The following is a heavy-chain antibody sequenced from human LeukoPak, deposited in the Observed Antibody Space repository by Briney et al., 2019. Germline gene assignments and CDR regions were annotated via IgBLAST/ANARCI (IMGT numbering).Heavy chain of an antibody. CDR3: ARETQIAAAADFDY. D-gene: IGHD6-13*01. J-gene: IGHJ4*02. CDR1: GYTFTSYG. V-gene: IGHV1-18*01. Sequence: GASVKVSCKASGYTFTSYGISWVRQAPGQGLEWMGWISAYNGNTNYAQKLQGRVTMTTDTSTSTAYMELRSLRSDDTAVYYCARETQIAAAADFDYWGQGTLVTVSS. CDR2: ISAYNGNT.